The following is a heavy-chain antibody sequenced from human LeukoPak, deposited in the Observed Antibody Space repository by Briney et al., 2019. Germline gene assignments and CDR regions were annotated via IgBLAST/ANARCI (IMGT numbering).Heavy chain of an antibody. D-gene: IGHD2-2*01. CDR1: GFTFSSYS. CDR2: ISSTSNYR. CDR3: AREDIVVVPAAILWYYYYMDV. V-gene: IGHV3-21*01. J-gene: IGHJ6*03. Sequence: GGSLRLSCAASGFTFSSYSLNWVRQAPGKGLEWVSSISSTSNYRYYADSVKGRFTISRDNAKNSVYLQMNSLRAEDTAVYYCAREDIVVVPAAILWYYYYMDVWGKGTTVTVSS.